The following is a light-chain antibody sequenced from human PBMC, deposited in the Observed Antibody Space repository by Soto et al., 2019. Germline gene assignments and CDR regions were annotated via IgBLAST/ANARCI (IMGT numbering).Light chain of an antibody. CDR3: SSYTGSSTKL. Sequence: QSALTQPASVSGSPGQSITISCTGTSSDVGGYNYVSWYQQHPGKAPKLMIYDVNSRPSGVSNRFSGSKSGNTASLTISGLQPEDEADYYCSSYTGSSTKLFGGGTKVTVL. J-gene: IGLJ2*01. V-gene: IGLV2-14*03. CDR1: SSDVGGYNY. CDR2: DVN.